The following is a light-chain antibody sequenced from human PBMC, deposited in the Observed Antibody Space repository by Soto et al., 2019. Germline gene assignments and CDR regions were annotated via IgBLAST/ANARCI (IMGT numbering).Light chain of an antibody. CDR2: GES. CDR1: QSVSSN. J-gene: IGKJ1*01. CDR3: QQYNNWRGT. Sequence: EIVMTQSPATLSVSPGERATLSCRASQSVSSNLAWYQQKPGQAPRLLIYGESTRATGIPARFSGSGSGTEFTLTISSLQSEDFAVYYCQQYNNWRGTFGQGTKVEIK. V-gene: IGKV3-15*01.